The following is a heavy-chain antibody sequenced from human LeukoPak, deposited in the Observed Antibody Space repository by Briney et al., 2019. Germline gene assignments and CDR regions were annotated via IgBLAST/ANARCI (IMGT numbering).Heavy chain of an antibody. Sequence: GGSLRLSCAASGFTFSSYWMNWARQAPGKGLEWVASINHNGNVNYYVDSVKGRFTISRDNAKNSLYLQMNSLRAEDTAVYYCARDHYSSSWYPIGYYYGMDVWGQGTTVTVSS. CDR2: INHNGNVN. CDR3: ARDHYSSSWYPIGYYYGMDV. CDR1: GFTFSSYW. J-gene: IGHJ6*02. D-gene: IGHD6-13*01. V-gene: IGHV3-7*03.